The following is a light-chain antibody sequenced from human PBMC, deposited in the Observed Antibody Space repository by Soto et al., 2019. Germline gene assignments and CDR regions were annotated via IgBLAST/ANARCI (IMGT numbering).Light chain of an antibody. V-gene: IGKV3-20*01. CDR3: QQYSSSPIT. CDR2: GAS. CDR1: QSVSSSY. J-gene: IGKJ5*01. Sequence: EIVLTQSPGPLSLSPGERATLSCRSSQSVSSSYLAWYQQKPGQAPRLIIYGASSRATGIPDRFSGGGSGTDFSLTISRLDPEDVAVYYCQQYSSSPITLGQGTRLEIK.